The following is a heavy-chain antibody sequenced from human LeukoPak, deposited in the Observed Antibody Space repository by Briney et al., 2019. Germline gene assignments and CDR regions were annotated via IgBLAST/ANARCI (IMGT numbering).Heavy chain of an antibody. CDR1: GFTFDDYA. V-gene: IGHV3-9*03. CDR3: AKDIGKARGAFDI. J-gene: IGHJ3*02. Sequence: GGSLRLSCAAPGFTFDDYAMHWVRQAPGKGLEWVSGISWNSGSIGYADSVKGRFTISRDNAKNSLYLQMNSLRAEDMALYYCAKDIGKARGAFDIWGQGTMVTVSS. CDR2: ISWNSGSI. D-gene: IGHD6-6*01.